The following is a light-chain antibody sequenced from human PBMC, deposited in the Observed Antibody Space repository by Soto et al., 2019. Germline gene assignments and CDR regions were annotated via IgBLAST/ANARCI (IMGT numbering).Light chain of an antibody. Sequence: DIQMTQSPSSLSASVGDRVTITCRVGQFISKYLNWYQQKPGKAPKLLIFGAFNLEGGVPSRFSGSGSGTEFTLTISGLLPDDFATYICQQTYTAVSFGPGTTVEI. CDR1: QFISKY. CDR3: QQTYTAVS. CDR2: GAF. J-gene: IGKJ3*01. V-gene: IGKV1-39*01.